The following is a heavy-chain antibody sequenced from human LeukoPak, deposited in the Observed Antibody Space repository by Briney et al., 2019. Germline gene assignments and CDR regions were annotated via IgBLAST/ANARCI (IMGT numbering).Heavy chain of an antibody. CDR3: AREPGAGPPLGYYYYYGMDV. D-gene: IGHD1-26*01. V-gene: IGHV4-61*01. CDR1: GGSVSSGSYY. J-gene: IGHJ6*04. Sequence: PSETLSLTCTVSGGSVSSGSYYWSWIRQPPGKGLAWIGYIYYSRSTNYNPSLKSRITISVDTSKNQFSLTLSSGTAADTAVYYCAREPGAGPPLGYYYYYGMDVWGKGTTVTVSS. CDR2: IYYSRST.